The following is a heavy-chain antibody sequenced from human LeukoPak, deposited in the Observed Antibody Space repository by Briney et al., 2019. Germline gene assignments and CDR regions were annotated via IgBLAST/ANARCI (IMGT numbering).Heavy chain of an antibody. CDR1: GFSLSTSGVG. CDR3: AHKKNSNAFDI. Sequence: SGPTLVNPTQTLTLTCTFSGFSLSTSGVGVGWIRQPPVKALEWLALIYGDDDQRCSPSLKSRLTITKDTSKNQVVLTMTNMDPLDTATYYCAHKKNSNAFDIWGQGTMVTVSS. V-gene: IGHV2-5*02. CDR2: IYGDDDQ. J-gene: IGHJ3*02. D-gene: IGHD2/OR15-2a*01.